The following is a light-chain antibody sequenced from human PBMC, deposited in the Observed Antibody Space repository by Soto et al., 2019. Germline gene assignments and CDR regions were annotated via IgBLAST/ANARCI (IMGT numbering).Light chain of an antibody. CDR3: QQYGSSLWT. J-gene: IGKJ1*01. CDR2: GAS. Sequence: EIVLTQFPCTLSLSPGERATLSCRASQSVSSSYLAWYQQKPGQAPRLLIYGASSRATGIPDRFSGSGSGTDFTLTISRLEPEDFAVYYCQQYGSSLWTFGQGTKV. V-gene: IGKV3-20*01. CDR1: QSVSSSY.